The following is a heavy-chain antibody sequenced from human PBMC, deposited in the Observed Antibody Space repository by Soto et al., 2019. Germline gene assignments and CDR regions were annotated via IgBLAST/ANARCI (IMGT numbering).Heavy chain of an antibody. CDR2: VYYSGNT. Sequence: SETLSLTCTVSGGSISPYYWSWIRQPPGKGLEWIGYVYYSGNTNYNPSLESRVTISVDTSRNRFSLSLTSATAADTAVYYCARKGAAASYAHYYMDVWGRGTAVTVSS. D-gene: IGHD6-13*01. CDR3: ARKGAAASYAHYYMDV. V-gene: IGHV4-59*01. J-gene: IGHJ6*03. CDR1: GGSISPYY.